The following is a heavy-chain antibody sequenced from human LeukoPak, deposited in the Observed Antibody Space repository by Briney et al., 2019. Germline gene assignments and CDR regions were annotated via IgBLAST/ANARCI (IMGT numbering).Heavy chain of an antibody. J-gene: IGHJ6*04. Sequence: SETLSLTCVVYGGSFSGYYWSWIRQPPGKGLEWIGEINHSGSTNYNPSLKSRVTISVDTSKNQFSLKLSSVTAADTAVYYCARGTMDCSSTSCYSGEYYYYGMDVWGKGTTVTVSS. CDR1: GGSFSGYY. CDR3: ARGTMDCSSTSCYSGEYYYYGMDV. CDR2: INHSGST. V-gene: IGHV4-34*01. D-gene: IGHD2-2*01.